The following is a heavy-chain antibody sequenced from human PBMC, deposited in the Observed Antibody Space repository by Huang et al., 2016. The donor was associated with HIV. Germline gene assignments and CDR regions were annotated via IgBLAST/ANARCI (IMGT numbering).Heavy chain of an antibody. J-gene: IGHJ4*02. CDR3: ARRFSSSSGYFDY. Sequence: VHLVQSGAEVTKPGESLKISCKGSGYSFSSYWIAWVRQMPGKGLAWMGIIFHDDSDTKYSPSLEGQVTISADKSIGTAELQWSSLKASDTAMYYCARRFSSSSGYFDYWGQGSLVTVSS. CDR2: IFHDDSDT. V-gene: IGHV5-51*01. D-gene: IGHD6-6*01. CDR1: GYSFSSYW.